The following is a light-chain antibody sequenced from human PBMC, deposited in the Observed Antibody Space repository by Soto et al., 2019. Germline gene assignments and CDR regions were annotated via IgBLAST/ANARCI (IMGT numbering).Light chain of an antibody. V-gene: IGLV2-14*01. CDR3: CSYTRTSNHYF. J-gene: IGLJ1*01. Sequence: QSVLTQPASVSGSPGQSTTISCTGTSSAIAGYDYASWYQQRPGKAPKLMIYEIRTRPSEGSNRTSRSKPGHTAPLTISRLPAEDEAVYYCCSYTRTSNHYFFGSGTKGTVL. CDR1: SSAIAGYDY. CDR2: EIR.